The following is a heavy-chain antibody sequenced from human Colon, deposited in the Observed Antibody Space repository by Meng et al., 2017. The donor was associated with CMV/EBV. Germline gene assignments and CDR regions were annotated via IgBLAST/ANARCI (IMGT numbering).Heavy chain of an antibody. D-gene: IGHD3-16*01. CDR2: INGDGSST. J-gene: IGHJ6*02. CDR3: ALRLRNSDGMDV. V-gene: IGHV3-74*01. CDR1: GFTFSNSW. Sequence: GSLRLSCAASGFTFSNSWMHWVRQGPGKGLVWVSRINGDGSSTSYADSVKGRFTISRDNAKNTLFLQMNSLRTEDTAVYYCALRLRNSDGMDVWGQGTTVTVSS.